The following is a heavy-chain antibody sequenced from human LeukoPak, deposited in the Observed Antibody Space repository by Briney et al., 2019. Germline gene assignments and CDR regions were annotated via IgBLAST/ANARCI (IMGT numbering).Heavy chain of an antibody. Sequence: GGSLRLSCAASGFTFSTYSMNWVRQAPGKGLEWVSYISSSTTYYADSVKGRFTISRDNAKNSLYLQMNSLRDEDTAVYYCARPALGVYDSSGSYYEPLDYWGQGTLVTVSS. CDR2: ISSSTT. J-gene: IGHJ4*02. V-gene: IGHV3-48*02. CDR1: GFTFSTYS. CDR3: ARPALGVYDSSGSYYEPLDY. D-gene: IGHD3-22*01.